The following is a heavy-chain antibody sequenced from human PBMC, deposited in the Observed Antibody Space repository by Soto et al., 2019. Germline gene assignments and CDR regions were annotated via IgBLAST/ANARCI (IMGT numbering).Heavy chain of an antibody. J-gene: IGHJ4*02. D-gene: IGHD3-3*01. CDR2: INSDGSST. CDR3: ARAPKYYDFWSGYNDY. CDR1: GFTFSSYW. V-gene: IGHV3-74*01. Sequence: PGGSLRLSCAASGFTFSSYWMHWVRQAPGKGLVWVSRINSDGSSTSYADSVKGRFTISRDNAKNTLYLQMNSLRAEDTAVYYCARAPKYYDFWSGYNDYWGQGTLVTVSS.